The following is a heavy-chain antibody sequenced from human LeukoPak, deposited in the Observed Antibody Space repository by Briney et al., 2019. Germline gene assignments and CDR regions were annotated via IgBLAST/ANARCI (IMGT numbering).Heavy chain of an antibody. V-gene: IGHV3-30*18. J-gene: IGHJ6*02. CDR3: AKDYGGNLPYYYGMDV. CDR1: GFTFSSYG. D-gene: IGHD4-23*01. CDR2: ISYDGSNK. Sequence: PGGSLRPSCAASGFTFSSYGMHWVRQAPGKGLEWVAVISYDGSNKYYADSVKGRFTISRDNSKNTLYLQMNSLRAEDTAVYYCAKDYGGNLPYYYGMDVWGQGTTVTVSS.